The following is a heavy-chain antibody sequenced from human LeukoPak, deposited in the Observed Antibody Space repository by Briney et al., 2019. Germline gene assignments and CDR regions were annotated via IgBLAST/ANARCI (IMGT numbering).Heavy chain of an antibody. Sequence: GGSLRLSCAASGIIFRNYAMGWVRQAPGKGLEWVSSLGADGHNRYYANSVKGRFTISRDNSKNTLYLQMNNLRVEDSALYYCGKEYCDGSRCYGALDVWGQGTTITVSS. D-gene: IGHD2-15*01. V-gene: IGHV3-23*01. CDR1: GIIFRNYA. CDR2: LGADGHNR. J-gene: IGHJ6*02. CDR3: GKEYCDGSRCYGALDV.